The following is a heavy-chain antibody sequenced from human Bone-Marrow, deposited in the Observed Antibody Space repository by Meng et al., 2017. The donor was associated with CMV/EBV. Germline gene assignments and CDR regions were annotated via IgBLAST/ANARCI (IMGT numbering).Heavy chain of an antibody. Sequence: GESLKISCAASGFTFSSYWMHWVRQAPGKGLVWVSRINSDGSSTSYADSVKGRFTISRDNAKNTLYLQMNSLRADDTAVYYCARGVGTQDYWGQGTLVTVSS. D-gene: IGHD4-23*01. CDR3: ARGVGTQDY. V-gene: IGHV3-74*01. J-gene: IGHJ4*02. CDR1: GFTFSSYW. CDR2: INSDGSST.